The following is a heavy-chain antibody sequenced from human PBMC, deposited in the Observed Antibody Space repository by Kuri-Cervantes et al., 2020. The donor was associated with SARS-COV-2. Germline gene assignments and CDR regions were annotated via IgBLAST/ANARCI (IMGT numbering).Heavy chain of an antibody. CDR1: GLTLSTYV. D-gene: IGHD5-12*01. CDR2: TWYDENK. J-gene: IGHJ3*02. Sequence: GGSLRLSCAASGLTLSTYVIHWVRQPPGKGLEWVAVTWYDENKYYGDSVKGRFTISRDNSKSTVYPQMNSLTADDTAVYYCARDSPNAMTVASAFDIWGQGTMVTVSS. V-gene: IGHV3-33*01. CDR3: ARDSPNAMTVASAFDI.